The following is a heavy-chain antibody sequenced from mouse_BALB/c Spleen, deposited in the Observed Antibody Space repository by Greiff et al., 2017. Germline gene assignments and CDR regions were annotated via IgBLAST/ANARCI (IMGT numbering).Heavy chain of an antibody. J-gene: IGHJ4*01. V-gene: IGHV14-3*02. D-gene: IGHD1-1*01. CDR1: GFNIKDTY. CDR3: ARDGSSYYYAMDY. Sequence: VQLKESGAELVKPGASVKLSCTASGFNIKDTYMHWVKQRPEQGLEWIGRIDPANGNTKYDPKFQGKATITADTSSNTAYLQLSSLTSEDTAVYYCARDGSSYYYAMDYWGQGTSVTVSS. CDR2: IDPANGNT.